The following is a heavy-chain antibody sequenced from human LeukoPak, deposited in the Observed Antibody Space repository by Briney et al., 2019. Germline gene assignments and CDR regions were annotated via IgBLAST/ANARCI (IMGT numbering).Heavy chain of an antibody. V-gene: IGHV3-30*03. J-gene: IGHJ3*02. D-gene: IGHD3-22*01. CDR1: GFTFSAYA. CDR3: AREGHTSGYCGAFDI. CDR2: MSFDGSQ. Sequence: GGSLRLSCAASGFTFSAYAMTWVRQAPGKGLEWVAAMSFDGSQYYVDSVKGRFTISRDISKNTVYLQTNSLGPEDTAVYYCAREGHTSGYCGAFDIWGQGTTVSVSS.